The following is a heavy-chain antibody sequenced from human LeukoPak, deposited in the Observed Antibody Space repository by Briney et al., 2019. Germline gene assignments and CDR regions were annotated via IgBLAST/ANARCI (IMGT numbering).Heavy chain of an antibody. V-gene: IGHV3-66*01. J-gene: IGHJ6*04. CDR1: GFTVSSNY. CDR2: IYSGGST. Sequence: GGSLRLSCAASGFTVSSNYMSWVRQAPGKGLEWVSVIYSGGSTHYADSVKGRFTISRDNAKNSLYLQMNSLRAEDTAVYYCAELGITMIGGVWGKGTTVTISS. D-gene: IGHD3-10*02. CDR3: AELGITMIGGV.